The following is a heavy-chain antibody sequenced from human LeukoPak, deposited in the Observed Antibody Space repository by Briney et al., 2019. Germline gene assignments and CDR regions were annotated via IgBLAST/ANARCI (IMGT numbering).Heavy chain of an antibody. D-gene: IGHD1-1*01. V-gene: IGHV3-48*03. CDR3: ARDRLGFKLEGLDY. CDR1: GFTFSSYE. Sequence: GGSLRLSCAASGFTFSSYEMNWVRQAPGKGLEWVSYISSSGSTIYYADSVKGRFTISRDNAKNSPYLQMNSLRAEDTAVYYCARDRLGFKLEGLDYWGQGTLVTVSS. J-gene: IGHJ4*02. CDR2: ISSSGSTI.